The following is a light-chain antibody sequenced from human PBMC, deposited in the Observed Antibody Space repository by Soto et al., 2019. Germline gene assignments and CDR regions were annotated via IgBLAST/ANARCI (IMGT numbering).Light chain of an antibody. CDR2: TGS. Sequence: DMQMTQSPSYVYASVGDRVTITCRASQGIKNWLAWYQQKPGKAPILLIYTGSSLQSGVSSRFSGSRSGTDFTLTINSLQPEDFATYYCQQAASFPITFCQGTLLEVK. V-gene: IGKV1-12*01. J-gene: IGKJ5*01. CDR1: QGIKNW. CDR3: QQAASFPIT.